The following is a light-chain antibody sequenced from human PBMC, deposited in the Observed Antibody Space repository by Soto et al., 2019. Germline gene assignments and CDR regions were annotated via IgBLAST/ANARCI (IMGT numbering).Light chain of an antibody. CDR3: QQYNNWPPWT. CDR1: QSVTRN. Sequence: EIVMTQSPATLSVSPGERATLSCRASQSVTRNLAWYQQKPGQAPRLLIYSASTRATGIPARFSGSGSETEFTLTISSLQSEDFAVYYCQQYNNWPPWTFGQGTKVEI. CDR2: SAS. J-gene: IGKJ1*01. V-gene: IGKV3-15*01.